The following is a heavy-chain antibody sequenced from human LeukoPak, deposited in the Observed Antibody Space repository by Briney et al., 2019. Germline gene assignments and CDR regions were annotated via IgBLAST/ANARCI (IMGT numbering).Heavy chain of an antibody. CDR1: GFTFSSYG. CDR3: AKDPFSYSWSFLITAYFQH. D-gene: IGHD5-18*01. J-gene: IGHJ1*01. Sequence: GGSLRLSCAASGFTFSSYGMHWVRQAPGKGLEWVAVISYDGSNKYYADSVKGRFTISRDDSKNTLYLQMNSLRAEDTAVYYCAKDPFSYSWSFLITAYFQHWGQGTLVTVSS. V-gene: IGHV3-30*18. CDR2: ISYDGSNK.